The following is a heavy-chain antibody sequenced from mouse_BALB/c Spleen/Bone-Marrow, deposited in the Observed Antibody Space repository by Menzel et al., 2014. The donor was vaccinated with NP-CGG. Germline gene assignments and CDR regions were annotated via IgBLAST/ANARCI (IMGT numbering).Heavy chain of an antibody. J-gene: IGHJ2*03. V-gene: IGHV5-6-3*01. Sequence: EVQRVESGGGLVQPGGSLKLSCAASGFTFSSYGMSWVRQTPDKRLELVATINSNGGSTYYPDSVKGRFTISRGNAKNTLYLQMSSLKSEDTAMYYCARVWYFDYWGQGTSLTVSS. CDR2: INSNGGST. CDR1: GFTFSSYG. CDR3: ARVWYFDY.